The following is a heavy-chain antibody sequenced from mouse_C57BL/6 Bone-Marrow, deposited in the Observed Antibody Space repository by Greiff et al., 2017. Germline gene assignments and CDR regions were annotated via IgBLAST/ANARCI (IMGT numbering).Heavy chain of an antibody. V-gene: IGHV1-9*01. CDR3: ARLSRVTTRY. D-gene: IGHD2-2*01. CDR2: ILPGSGST. CDR1: GYTFTGYW. Sequence: VQLQQSGAELMKPGASVKLSCKATGYTFTGYWIEWVKQRPGHGLEWIGEILPGSGSTNYNDKFKGKATFTADTSSNTAYMQLSSLTTEDSAIYYCARLSRVTTRYWGQGTTLTVSS. J-gene: IGHJ2*01.